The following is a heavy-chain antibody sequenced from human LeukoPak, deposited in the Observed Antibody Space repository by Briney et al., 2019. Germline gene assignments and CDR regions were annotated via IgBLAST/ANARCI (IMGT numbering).Heavy chain of an antibody. V-gene: IGHV1-18*01. CDR1: GYTFTSYG. CDR3: ARGAFRKSYDFWSGYYTGDFLDY. D-gene: IGHD3-3*01. J-gene: IGHJ4*02. CDR2: ISAYNGNT. Sequence: GASVKVSCKASGYTFTSYGISWVRQAPGQGLEWMGWISAYNGNTNYAQKLQGRVTMTTDTSTSTAYMELRSLRSDDTAVYYCARGAFRKSYDFWSGYYTGDFLDYWGQGTLVTVSS.